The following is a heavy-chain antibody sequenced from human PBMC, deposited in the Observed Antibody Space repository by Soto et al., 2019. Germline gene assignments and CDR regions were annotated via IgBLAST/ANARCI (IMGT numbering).Heavy chain of an antibody. CDR2: IDPSDSYT. D-gene: IGHD1-1*01. V-gene: IGHV5-10-1*01. J-gene: IGHJ6*02. CDR3: ARHRSWKAVYYGMDV. CDR1: GYSFTSYW. Sequence: GESLKISCKGSGYSFTSYWISWVRQMPGKGLEWMGRIDPSDSYTNYSPSFQGHVTISADKSISTAYLQCSRLKAWDTAMYYCARHRSWKAVYYGMDVWGQGTTVTVSS.